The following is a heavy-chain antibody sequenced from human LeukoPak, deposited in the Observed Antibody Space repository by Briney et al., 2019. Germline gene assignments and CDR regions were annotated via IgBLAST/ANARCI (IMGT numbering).Heavy chain of an antibody. Sequence: LETLSLTRTVSGGSMSGRSYYWGWIRQPPGKGLEWVGSVYYRGSTSYNPSLKSRVTISVDTSKNQFSLNLKSLTAADTAVFYCARGEQDYFGSGTGSGADTSFDHWGQGTLVTVSS. V-gene: IGHV4-39*07. CDR3: ARGEQDYFGSGTGSGADTSFDH. J-gene: IGHJ4*02. CDR2: VYYRGST. D-gene: IGHD3-10*01. CDR1: GGSMSGRSYY.